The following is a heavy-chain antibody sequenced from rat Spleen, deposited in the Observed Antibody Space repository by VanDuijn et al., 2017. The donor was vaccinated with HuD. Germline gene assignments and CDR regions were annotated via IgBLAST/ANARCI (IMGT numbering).Heavy chain of an antibody. Sequence: EVQLVESDGGLVQPGRSLKLSCVASGFTFNDCYMAWVRQAPTKGLEWVATISYDGSSTYYRDSVKGRFTISRDNAKTTLYLEMDSLRSEDTATYYCVRQGYLRDWYFDFWGPGTVVTVSS. D-gene: IGHD2-7*01. CDR1: GFTFNDCY. CDR3: VRQGYLRDWYFDF. CDR2: ISYDGSST. V-gene: IGHV5-7*01. J-gene: IGHJ1*01.